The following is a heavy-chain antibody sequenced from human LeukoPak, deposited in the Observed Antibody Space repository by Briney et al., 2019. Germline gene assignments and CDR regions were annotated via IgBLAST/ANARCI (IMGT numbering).Heavy chain of an antibody. CDR3: AKVDPINYKLDP. D-gene: IGHD4-11*01. CDR2: ISGSGGST. CDR1: GFTFSGRA. J-gene: IGHJ5*02. Sequence: GGSLRLSCAASGFTFSGRAMSWVRQAPGKGLEWVSAISGSGGSTYYADSVKGRFTISRDNSKNTLYLQMNSLRAEDTAVYYCAKVDPINYKLDPWGREPWSPSPQ. V-gene: IGHV3-23*01.